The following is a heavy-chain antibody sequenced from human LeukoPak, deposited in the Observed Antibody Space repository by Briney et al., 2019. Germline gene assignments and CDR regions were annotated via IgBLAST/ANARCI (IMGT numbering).Heavy chain of an antibody. D-gene: IGHD3-22*01. CDR3: ARGYYYDSSGSYYFDY. J-gene: IGHJ4*02. V-gene: IGHV3-33*08. Sequence: HPGGSLRLSCAASGFTFSSYGMHWVRQAPGEGLEWVAVIWYDGSNKDYADSVKGRFTISRDNSKNTLYLQMNSLRGEDTAVYYCARGYYYDSSGSYYFDYWGQGTLVTVSS. CDR1: GFTFSSYG. CDR2: IWYDGSNK.